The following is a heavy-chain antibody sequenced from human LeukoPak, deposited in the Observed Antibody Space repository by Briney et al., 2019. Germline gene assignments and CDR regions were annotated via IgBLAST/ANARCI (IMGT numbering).Heavy chain of an antibody. D-gene: IGHD1-1*01. Sequence: PGGSLTLSCAPSGLTVNRDYMSWARHSPGEGREWVSVVYKGGRTFYADSVKGRFTSSRDDSKNTVFLQMNRLRPEDTAVYVCTRGSRTVSAGYNWGRGTVVIVSS. J-gene: IGHJ4*02. CDR3: TRGSRTVSAGYN. CDR2: VYKGGRT. V-gene: IGHV3-53*01. CDR1: GLTVNRDY.